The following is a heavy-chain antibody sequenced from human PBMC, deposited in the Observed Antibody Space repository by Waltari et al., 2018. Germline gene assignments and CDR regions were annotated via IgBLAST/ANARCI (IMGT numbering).Heavy chain of an antibody. CDR3: AKDMGSGVGG. D-gene: IGHD3-10*01. CDR2: ISWDGGST. V-gene: IGHV3-43*01. CDR1: GFTFDDYT. J-gene: IGHJ4*02. Sequence: EVQLVESGGVVVQPGGSLRLSCAASGFTFDDYTMHWVRQAPGKGLEWVSLISWDGGSTYYSASVKGRFTISRDNSKNSLYLQMNSLRTEDTALYYCAKDMGSGVGGWGQGTLVTVSS.